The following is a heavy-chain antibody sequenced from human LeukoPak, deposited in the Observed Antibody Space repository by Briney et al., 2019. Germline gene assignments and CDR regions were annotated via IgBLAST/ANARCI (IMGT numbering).Heavy chain of an antibody. V-gene: IGHV3-21*01. CDR3: VMLFMGSTNWPDY. CDR1: GFTFISYT. J-gene: IGHJ4*02. Sequence: GGSLRLSCAASGFTFISYTMTWVRQAPGKGLEWGSSISSSSSYIYYADSVRGRFTISRDNAKRSLFLQLNSLRAEDTAVYYCVMLFMGSTNWPDYWGQGTLVTVSS. D-gene: IGHD6-13*01. CDR2: ISSSSSYI.